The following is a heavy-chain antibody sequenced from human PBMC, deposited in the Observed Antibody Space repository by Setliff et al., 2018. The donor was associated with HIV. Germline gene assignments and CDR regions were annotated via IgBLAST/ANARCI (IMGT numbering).Heavy chain of an antibody. Sequence: PSETLSLTCTVPGGSINSYYWSWIRQPPGKGLEWIGYIFYSGTTSYNPSLKSRVTISVDTSKNQFSLKLSSVTAADTAVYYCARHRRDYYGSGGYSAWGQGTLVTVSS. J-gene: IGHJ5*02. CDR1: GGSINSYY. V-gene: IGHV4-59*08. CDR2: IFYSGTT. CDR3: ARHRRDYYGSGGYSA. D-gene: IGHD3-10*01.